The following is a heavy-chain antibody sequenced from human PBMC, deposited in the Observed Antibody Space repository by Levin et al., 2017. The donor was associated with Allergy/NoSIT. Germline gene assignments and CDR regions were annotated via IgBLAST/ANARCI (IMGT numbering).Heavy chain of an antibody. V-gene: IGHV3-7*01. CDR2: IKQDGSDK. Sequence: PGGSLRLSCAASGFTFSDYWMSWVRQAPGKGLEWVANIKQDGSDKYYVDSVKGRFTISRDNAKNSLYLQMNSLRGEDTAIYYCARATSADKEDYWGQGTLVTVSS. CDR3: ARATSADKEDY. D-gene: IGHD6-25*01. J-gene: IGHJ4*02. CDR1: GFTFSDYW.